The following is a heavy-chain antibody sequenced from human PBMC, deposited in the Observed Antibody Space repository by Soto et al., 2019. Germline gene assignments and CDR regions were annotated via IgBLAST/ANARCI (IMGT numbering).Heavy chain of an antibody. CDR3: AHSLGEDWFAP. CDR1: GFSLTTSGVG. CDR2: IYWDDDK. J-gene: IGHJ5*02. Sequence: QITLKESGPTLVKSTQTLTLTCTFSGFSLTTSGVGVGWIRQPPGKALEWLALIYWDDDKRYSPSLKSRLTXPXXTPKNQVVLMMTNMHPVDTATYSCAHSLGEDWFAPWGQGTLVPVSS. D-gene: IGHD3-16*01. V-gene: IGHV2-5*02.